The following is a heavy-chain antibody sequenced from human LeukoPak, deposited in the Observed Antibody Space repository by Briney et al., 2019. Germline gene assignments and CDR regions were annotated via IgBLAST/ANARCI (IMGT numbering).Heavy chain of an antibody. CDR1: GFTFSSYA. D-gene: IGHD1-7*01. CDR2: ISYDGSNK. V-gene: IGHV3-30-3*01. CDR3: ARQGGLGNYATGSWFDP. Sequence: GGSLRLSCAASGFTFSSYAMHWVRQAPGKGLEWVAVISYDGSNKYYADSVKGQFTISRDNSKNTLYLQMNSLRAEDTAMYYCARQGGLGNYATGSWFDPWGQGTLVTVSS. J-gene: IGHJ5*02.